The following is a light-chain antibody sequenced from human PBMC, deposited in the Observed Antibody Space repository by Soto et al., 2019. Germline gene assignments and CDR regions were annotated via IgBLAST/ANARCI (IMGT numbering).Light chain of an antibody. J-gene: IGKJ5*01. CDR3: QQTDSFPIT. CDR1: QDIITW. V-gene: IGKV1-12*01. CDR2: TAS. Sequence: DIQMTQSPSSVTASVGDRVTITFRASQDIITWLAWYQQKPGKAPNLLIYTASNLQSGVPSRFSGSGSGTHFTLTISSLQPEDFGTYYCQQTDSFPITFGQGTRLEI.